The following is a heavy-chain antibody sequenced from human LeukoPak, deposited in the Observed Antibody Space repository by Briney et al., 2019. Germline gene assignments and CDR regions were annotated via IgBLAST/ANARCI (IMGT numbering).Heavy chain of an antibody. CDR1: CGSISGSRYY. J-gene: IGHJ5*02. Sequence: SETLSLACNVACGSISGSRYYWGWIRQPPGNGLEWIGCIDYSGRTYYNPSLKSRVTISVHTSKNQFSLKLSFVIAADTAVYYCARRMGVAQLASWGQGTLVTASS. CDR2: IDYSGRT. CDR3: ARRMGVAQLAS. D-gene: IGHD2-2*01. V-gene: IGHV4-39*01.